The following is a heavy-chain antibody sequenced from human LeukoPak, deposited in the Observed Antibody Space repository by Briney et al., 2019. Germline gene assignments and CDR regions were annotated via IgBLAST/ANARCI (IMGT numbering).Heavy chain of an antibody. Sequence: GGSLRLSCAASGFTVSSNYMSWVRQAPGKGLEWASVIYSGGSTYYADSVKGRFTISRDNSKNALYLQMNSLRAEDTAVYYCASSIKRWLLDYWGQGTLVTVSS. CDR1: GFTVSSNY. CDR3: ASSIKRWLLDY. V-gene: IGHV3-53*01. D-gene: IGHD5-24*01. CDR2: IYSGGST. J-gene: IGHJ4*02.